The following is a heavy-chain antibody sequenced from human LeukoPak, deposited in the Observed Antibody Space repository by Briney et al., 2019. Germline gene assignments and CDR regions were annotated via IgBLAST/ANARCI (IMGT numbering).Heavy chain of an antibody. CDR1: GFTCSSDS. J-gene: IGHJ3*02. CDR2: ISSSSSYI. CDR3: ARARDFHVPDAFDI. V-gene: IGHV3-21*01. Sequence: GGSLRLSCAASGFTCSSDSMDWGRQAPGKGREWVSSISSSSSYIYYADSVKGRFTISRDNAKNSLYLQMNSLRAEDTAVYYCARARDFHVPDAFDIWGQGTMVTVSS. D-gene: IGHD6-6*01.